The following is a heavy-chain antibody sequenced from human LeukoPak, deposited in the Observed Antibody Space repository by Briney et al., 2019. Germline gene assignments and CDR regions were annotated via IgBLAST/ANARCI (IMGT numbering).Heavy chain of an antibody. CDR1: RFPFSGYS. V-gene: IGHV3-21*01. CDR2: MSILSGIT. Sequence: GGSLRLSCAVSRFPFSGYSMNWVRQTPGKGLEWVSSMSILSGITYYAESVKGRFTVSRDNAKNLLHLQMNSLRVEDTAIYYCAREFEYSTSGAGYWGQGTLVTVSS. D-gene: IGHD6-6*01. CDR3: AREFEYSTSGAGY. J-gene: IGHJ4*02.